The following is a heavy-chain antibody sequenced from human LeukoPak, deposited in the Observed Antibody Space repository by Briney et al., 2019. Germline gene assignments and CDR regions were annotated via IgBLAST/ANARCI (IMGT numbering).Heavy chain of an antibody. V-gene: IGHV4-34*01. CDR2: INHSGST. Sequence: SETLSLTCAVYGGSFSGYYWSWIRQPPGKGLEWIGEINHSGSTNYNPSLKSRVTISVDTSKDQFSLKLSSVTAADTAVYYCARDRGSYYYDSSGYYYDYWGQGTLVTVSS. CDR1: GGSFSGYY. D-gene: IGHD3-22*01. CDR3: ARDRGSYYYDSSGYYYDY. J-gene: IGHJ4*02.